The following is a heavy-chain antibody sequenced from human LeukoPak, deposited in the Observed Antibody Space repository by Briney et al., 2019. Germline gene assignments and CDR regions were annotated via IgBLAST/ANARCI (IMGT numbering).Heavy chain of an antibody. Sequence: SETLSLTCAVYGGSFSGYYWSWIRQPPGKGLEWIGEINHSGSTNYNPSLKSRVTISVDTSKNQFSLKLSSVTAADTAVYYCARKTLRRNYYGSGSSSFDPWGQGTLVTVSP. CDR3: ARKTLRRNYYGSGSSSFDP. V-gene: IGHV4-34*01. CDR1: GGSFSGYY. D-gene: IGHD3-10*01. J-gene: IGHJ5*02. CDR2: INHSGST.